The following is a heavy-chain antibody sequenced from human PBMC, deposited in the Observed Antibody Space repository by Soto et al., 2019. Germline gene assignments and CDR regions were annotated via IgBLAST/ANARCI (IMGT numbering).Heavy chain of an antibody. V-gene: IGHV1-3*04. CDR1: GYTFTNHA. Sequence: ASVKVSCKASGYTFTNHAIHWVRQAPGQRLEWMGWINTGNGNTKYSQKFQGRVTITRDTSASTAYMELSSLISEDTAVYYCERDLRGSYYAYDYWGQGTLVTVSS. J-gene: IGHJ4*02. CDR2: INTGNGNT. CDR3: ERDLRGSYYAYDY. D-gene: IGHD1-26*01.